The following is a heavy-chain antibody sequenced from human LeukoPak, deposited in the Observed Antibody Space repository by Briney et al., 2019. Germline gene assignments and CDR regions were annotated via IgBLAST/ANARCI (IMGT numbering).Heavy chain of an antibody. CDR1: GYSISSGYY. CDR3: ARYYDFWSGRHNWFDP. J-gene: IGHJ5*02. V-gene: IGHV4-38-2*01. D-gene: IGHD3-3*01. Sequence: PSETLSLTCAVSGYSISSGYYWGWIRQPPGKGLEWIGSIYHSGSTYYNPSLKSRVTISVDTSKNQFSLKLSSVTAADTTVYYCARYYDFWSGRHNWFDPWGQGTLVTVSS. CDR2: IYHSGST.